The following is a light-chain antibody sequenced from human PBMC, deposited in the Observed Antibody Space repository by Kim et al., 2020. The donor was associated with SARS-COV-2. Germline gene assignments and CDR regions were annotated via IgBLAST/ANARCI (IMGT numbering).Light chain of an antibody. CDR1: KLGDKY. Sequence: VAPGTTASITCSGDKLGDKYACWYQQKPGQSPVLVIYQDSRRPSGTPERFSGSNSGNTATLTISGTQAMDEADYCCQAWDSSHVVFGGGTKLTVL. J-gene: IGLJ2*01. V-gene: IGLV3-1*01. CDR3: QAWDSSHVV. CDR2: QDS.